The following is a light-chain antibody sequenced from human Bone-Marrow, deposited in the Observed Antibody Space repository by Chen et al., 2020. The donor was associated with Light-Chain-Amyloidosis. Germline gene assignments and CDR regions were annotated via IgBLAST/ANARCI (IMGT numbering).Light chain of an antibody. CDR3: AAWDDTLNGYV. CDR2: SNN. CDR1: SSNIGSNP. Sequence: QSVLTQPPSASGTPGQRVIISCSGASSNIGSNPVNWYQQLPEMGPHLLVRSNNQRPSGVPGRFSGSKSGTSASLAISGLQSEDEADYYCAAWDDTLNGYVFGTGTKVTVL. V-gene: IGLV1-44*01. J-gene: IGLJ1*01.